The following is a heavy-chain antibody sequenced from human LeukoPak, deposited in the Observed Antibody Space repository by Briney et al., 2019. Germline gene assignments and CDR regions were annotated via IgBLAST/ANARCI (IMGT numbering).Heavy chain of an antibody. CDR3: AKDRGGSSWYSGIAVAVPGYYFDY. V-gene: IGHV3-23*01. Sequence: GGSLRLSCAASGFTFSSSGMSWVRQAPGKGLEWVSAISGSGGSTYYADSVKGRFTISRDNSKNTLYLQMNSLRAEDTAVYYCAKDRGGSSWYSGIAVAVPGYYFDYWGQGTLVTVSS. CDR2: ISGSGGST. J-gene: IGHJ4*02. D-gene: IGHD6-13*01. CDR1: GFTFSSSG.